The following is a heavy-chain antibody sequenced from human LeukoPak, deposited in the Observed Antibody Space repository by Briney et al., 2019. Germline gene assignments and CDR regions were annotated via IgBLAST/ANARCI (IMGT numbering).Heavy chain of an antibody. CDR3: ARDAYCGGDCATYDP. D-gene: IGHD2-21*02. CDR1: GYTFTGYY. J-gene: IGHJ5*02. CDR2: INPNSGGT. V-gene: IGHV1-2*02. Sequence: ASVKVSCKASGYTFTGYYMHWVRQAPGQGLEWMGWINPNSGGTNYAQKFQGRVTMTRDTSISTAYMELSRLRSDDTAVYYCARDAYCGGDCATYDPWGQGTLVTVSS.